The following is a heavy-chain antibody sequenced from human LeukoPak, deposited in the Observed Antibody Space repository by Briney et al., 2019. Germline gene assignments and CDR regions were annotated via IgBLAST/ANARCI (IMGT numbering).Heavy chain of an antibody. V-gene: IGHV1-69*04. J-gene: IGHJ4*02. CDR1: GGTFSSYA. CDR3: ARDLNGDYVRYFDY. Sequence: ASVKVSRKASGGTFSSYAINWVRQAPGQGLEWMGRIIPIYDITNYAQKFQGRVTITADKSTSTAYMELSSLTSEDTAVYYCARDLNGDYVRYFDYWGQGTLVTVSS. D-gene: IGHD4-17*01. CDR2: IIPIYDIT.